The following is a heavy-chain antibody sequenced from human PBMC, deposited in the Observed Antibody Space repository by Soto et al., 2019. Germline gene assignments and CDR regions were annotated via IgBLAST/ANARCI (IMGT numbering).Heavy chain of an antibody. Sequence: GASVKVSCKASGYTFTSYAMNWVRQAPGQGLEWMGWINTNTGNPTYAQGFTGRFVFSLDTSVSTAYLQICSLKAEDTAVYYCARGNLDYDFWSGYTTYYFDYWGQGTLVTVSS. D-gene: IGHD3-3*01. J-gene: IGHJ4*02. CDR1: GYTFTSYA. V-gene: IGHV7-4-1*01. CDR2: INTNTGNP. CDR3: ARGNLDYDFWSGYTTYYFDY.